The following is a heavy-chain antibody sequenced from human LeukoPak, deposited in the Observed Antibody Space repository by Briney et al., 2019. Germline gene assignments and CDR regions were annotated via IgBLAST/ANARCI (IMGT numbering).Heavy chain of an antibody. CDR2: ISAYNGNT. D-gene: IGHD3-10*01. Sequence: VRLAPGGGRVLIKRISAYNGNTNYAQKLQGRVTMTTDTSTSTAYMELRSLRSDDTAVYYCARDLEQSAHYYGSGSFFDYWGQGTLVTVSS. J-gene: IGHJ4*02. V-gene: IGHV1-18*01. CDR3: ARDLEQSAHYYGSGSFFDY.